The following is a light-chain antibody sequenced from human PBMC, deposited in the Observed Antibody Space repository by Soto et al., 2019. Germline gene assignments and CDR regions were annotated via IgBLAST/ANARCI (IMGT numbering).Light chain of an antibody. CDR2: GAS. CDR1: HSVGTY. CDR3: QQYVSIPLT. J-gene: IGKJ4*01. Sequence: IVLTQFPGTLSLYPGERATLSCRASHSVGTYLACYQQKPGQAPRLLISGASSRATGIPDRFSGSGSGTDVTLTISRLEPEDSAVYYCQQYVSIPLTFGGGTKVDIK. V-gene: IGKV3-20*01.